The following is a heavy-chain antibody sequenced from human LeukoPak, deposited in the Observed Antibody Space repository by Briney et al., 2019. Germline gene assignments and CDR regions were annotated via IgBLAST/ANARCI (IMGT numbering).Heavy chain of an antibody. CDR3: ATAPARELPFDN. D-gene: IGHD1-26*01. J-gene: IGHJ4*02. CDR1: GYALTELS. CDR2: FDPEDAET. V-gene: IGHV1-24*01. Sequence: ASVKVSCKVSGYALTELSIHWVRQSPGKGLEWMGGFDPEDAETIYAQEFQGRVTMTEDTSTDTAYMELSSPRSEDTAVYYCATAPARELPFDNWGQGTLVTVSS.